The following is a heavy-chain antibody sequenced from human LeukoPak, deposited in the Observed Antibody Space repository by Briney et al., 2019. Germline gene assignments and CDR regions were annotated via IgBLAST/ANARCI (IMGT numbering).Heavy chain of an antibody. V-gene: IGHV1-46*01. CDR2: FNPSGGST. J-gene: IGHJ4*02. CDR3: ASNYYDSSGYYYPPDY. D-gene: IGHD3-22*01. Sequence: ASVKVSCKASGYIFTSYYMHWVRQAPGQGLEWMGIFNPSGGSTSYAQKFQGRVTMTRDTSTSTVYMELSSLRSEDTAVYYCASNYYDSSGYYYPPDYWGQGTLVTVSS. CDR1: GYIFTSYY.